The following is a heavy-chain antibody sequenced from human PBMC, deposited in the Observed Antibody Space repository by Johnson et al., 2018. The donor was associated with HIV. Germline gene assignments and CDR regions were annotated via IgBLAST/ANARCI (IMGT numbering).Heavy chain of an antibody. CDR1: DFTFSSYG. Sequence: QVQLVESGGGVVQPGGSLRLSCAASDFTFSSYGMHWVRQAPGKGLEWVSGISGAGGSRNYADSVKGRFTISRDNAKNCLYLQMNSLRVEDTALYYCAKIRGEMATTDAFDIWGQGTMVTVSS. CDR3: AKIRGEMATTDAFDI. J-gene: IGHJ3*02. V-gene: IGHV3-NL1*01. CDR2: ISGAGGSR. D-gene: IGHD5-24*01.